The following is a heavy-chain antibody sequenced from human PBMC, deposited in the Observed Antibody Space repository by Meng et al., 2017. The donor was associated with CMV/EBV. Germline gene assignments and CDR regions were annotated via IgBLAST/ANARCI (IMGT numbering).Heavy chain of an antibody. Sequence: SETLSLTCAVYGGSFSGYYWSWIRQPPGKELEWIGEINHSGSTNYNPSLKSRVTISVDTSKNQFSLKLSSVTAADTAVYYCARDRGYSSSWRRGYYGMDVWGQGTTVTVSS. D-gene: IGHD6-13*01. CDR3: ARDRGYSSSWRRGYYGMDV. J-gene: IGHJ6*02. CDR1: GGSFSGYY. V-gene: IGHV4-34*01. CDR2: INHSGST.